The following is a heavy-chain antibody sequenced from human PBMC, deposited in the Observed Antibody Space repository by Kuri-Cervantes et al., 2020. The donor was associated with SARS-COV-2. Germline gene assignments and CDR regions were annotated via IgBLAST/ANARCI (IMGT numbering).Heavy chain of an antibody. D-gene: IGHD4/OR15-4a*01. Sequence: GSLRLSCAVYGGSFSGYYWGWIRQPPGKGLEWIGSIYYSGSTYYNPSLKSRVTISVDTSKNQFSLKLSSVTAADTAVYYCARDRDGDNENDYWGQGTLVTVSS. CDR3: ARDRDGDNENDY. CDR1: GGSFSGYY. J-gene: IGHJ4*02. V-gene: IGHV4-34*01. CDR2: IYYSGST.